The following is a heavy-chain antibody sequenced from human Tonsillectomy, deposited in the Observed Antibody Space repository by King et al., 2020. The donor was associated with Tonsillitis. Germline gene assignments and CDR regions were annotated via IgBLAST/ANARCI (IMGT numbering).Heavy chain of an antibody. Sequence: QVQLVESGGDVVQPGRSLRLSCAASGFTSSNFGMHWVRQAPGTGLEWVAVILHDGHEKNFADSVKGRFTISRDNSKNTVYLQMNSLTTDDTAVYYCAKGQDLIVVGDFLDYWGQGTLVTISS. V-gene: IGHV3-30*18. CDR1: GFTSSNFG. J-gene: IGHJ4*02. CDR2: ILHDGHEK. CDR3: AKGQDLIVVGDFLDY. D-gene: IGHD2-15*01.